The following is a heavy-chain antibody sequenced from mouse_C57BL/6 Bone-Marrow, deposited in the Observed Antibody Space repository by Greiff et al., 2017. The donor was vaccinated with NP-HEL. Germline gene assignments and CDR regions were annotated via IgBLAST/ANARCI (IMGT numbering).Heavy chain of an antibody. CDR1: GFTFTDYY. J-gene: IGHJ1*03. CDR3: ERGGLRRTGDFDV. Sequence: EVKLMESGGGLVQPGGSLSLSCAASGFTFTDYYMSWVRQPPGKALEWLGFIRNKANGYTTEYSASVKGRFTISRDNSQSILYLQMNALRAEDSATYSCERGGLRRTGDFDVWGTGTTVTFSS. V-gene: IGHV7-3*01. D-gene: IGHD2-4*01. CDR2: IRNKANGYTT.